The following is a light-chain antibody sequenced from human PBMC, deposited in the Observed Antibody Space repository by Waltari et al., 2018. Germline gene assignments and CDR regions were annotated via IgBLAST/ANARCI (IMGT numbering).Light chain of an antibody. CDR2: LNDDGSH. CDR3: QAWDTAFNWV. Sequence: QLVLTQSPSASASLGASVKLTCTLSSAHSTYAIAWSQQQPEKGPRFLLKLNDDGSHIRGDGIPDRFSGSSSGAERYLTISSLQSEDEADYYCQAWDTAFNWVFGGGTKLTVL. J-gene: IGLJ3*02. V-gene: IGLV4-69*01. CDR1: SAHSTYA.